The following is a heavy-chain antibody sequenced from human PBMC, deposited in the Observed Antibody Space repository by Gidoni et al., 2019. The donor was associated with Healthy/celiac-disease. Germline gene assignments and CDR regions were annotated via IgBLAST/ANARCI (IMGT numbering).Heavy chain of an antibody. Sequence: EVQLVETGGGLIQPGGSLRLSCAASGLTVSSNYMSWVRQAPGKGLEWVSVIYSGGSTYYADSVKGRFTISRDNSKNTLYLQMNSLRAEDTAVYYCAVGGAARSPLYYFDYWGQGTLVTVSS. V-gene: IGHV3-53*02. CDR3: AVGGAARSPLYYFDY. CDR2: IYSGGST. J-gene: IGHJ4*02. D-gene: IGHD6-6*01. CDR1: GLTVSSNY.